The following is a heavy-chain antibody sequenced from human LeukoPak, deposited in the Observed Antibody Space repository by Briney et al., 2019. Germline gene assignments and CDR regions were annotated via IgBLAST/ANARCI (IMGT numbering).Heavy chain of an antibody. V-gene: IGHV3-48*04. D-gene: IGHD6-13*01. CDR3: ARHSSSWHIDY. J-gene: IGHJ4*02. CDR2: ISSSSNTI. CDR1: GFTFSSYS. Sequence: GGSLRLSCAASGFTFSSYSMNWVRQAPGKGLECLSYISSSSNTIVYADSVKGRFTISRDNAKNSLFLQMNSLRAEDTAVYYCARHSSSWHIDYWGQGTLVTVSS.